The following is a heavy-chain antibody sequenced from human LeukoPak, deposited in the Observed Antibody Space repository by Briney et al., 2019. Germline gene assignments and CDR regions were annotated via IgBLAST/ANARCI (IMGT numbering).Heavy chain of an antibody. CDR3: ARDRYFGSGARLTYLDS. Sequence: GGSLRLSCAASGFTFSTQSMHWVRQAPGKGLEWVAVILFDGSNKNYAESVKGRFTISRDNSKNTLYLQMNSLRPEDTAVYFCARDRYFGSGARLTYLDSWGQGTLVTVSS. CDR2: ILFDGSNK. CDR1: GFTFSTQS. D-gene: IGHD3-10*01. J-gene: IGHJ4*02. V-gene: IGHV3-30*04.